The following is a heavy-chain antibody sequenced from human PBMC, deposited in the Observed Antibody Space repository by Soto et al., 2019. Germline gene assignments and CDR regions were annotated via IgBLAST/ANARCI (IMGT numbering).Heavy chain of an antibody. Sequence: GGSLRLSWAAARFMSSSHWMHWVRQPPGRGLVWVSRINSDGGTTTYADSVKGRFTISRDNANNTLYLQMNSLRAEDTAVYYCARGAEDSYGYHYYGMDVWGQGTTVTVSS. D-gene: IGHD5-18*01. J-gene: IGHJ6*02. CDR1: RFMSSSHW. V-gene: IGHV3-74*01. CDR2: INSDGGTT. CDR3: ARGAEDSYGYHYYGMDV.